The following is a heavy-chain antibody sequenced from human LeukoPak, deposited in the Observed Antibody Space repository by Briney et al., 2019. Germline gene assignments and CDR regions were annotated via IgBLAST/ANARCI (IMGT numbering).Heavy chain of an antibody. Sequence: PSETLSLTCAVYGGSFSGYYWSWIRQPPGKGLEWIGEINHSGSTNYNPSLKSRVTISVDTPKNQFSLKLSSVTAADTAVYYCARETRNGDYDYWGQGTLVTVSS. J-gene: IGHJ4*02. CDR1: GGSFSGYY. D-gene: IGHD4-17*01. CDR2: INHSGST. CDR3: ARETRNGDYDY. V-gene: IGHV4-34*01.